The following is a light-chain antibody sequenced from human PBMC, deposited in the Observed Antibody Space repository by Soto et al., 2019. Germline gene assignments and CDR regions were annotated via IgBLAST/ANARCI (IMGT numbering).Light chain of an antibody. Sequence: DIQMTQSPSTLSASVGDRVTITCRARQSISDWLAWYQQKPGKAPKVLIYKASRLESGVPSRFSGSGSGTEFPLTISRLQHDYFATYYCQQYSTYSRTFGQGTKVEIK. CDR3: QQYSTYSRT. J-gene: IGKJ1*01. CDR1: QSISDW. CDR2: KAS. V-gene: IGKV1-5*03.